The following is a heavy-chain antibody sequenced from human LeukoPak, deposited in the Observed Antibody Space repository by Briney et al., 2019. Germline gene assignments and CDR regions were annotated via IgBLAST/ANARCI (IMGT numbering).Heavy chain of an antibody. CDR3: ARDYPCPNH. Sequence: QSGGSLRLSCAASGFTFNSHGMHWVRQAPGKGLEWVALIWFDGTIKYYADSVKGRFTISRDNSKNTLYLQMSSLRAEDSAVYYCARDYPCPNHWGQGTLVTVSS. CDR1: GFTFNSHG. V-gene: IGHV3-33*01. CDR2: IWFDGTIK. J-gene: IGHJ5*02.